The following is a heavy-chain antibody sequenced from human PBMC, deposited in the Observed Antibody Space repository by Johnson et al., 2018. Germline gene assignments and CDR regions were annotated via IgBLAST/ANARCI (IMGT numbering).Heavy chain of an antibody. V-gene: IGHV3-74*01. J-gene: IGHJ6*02. CDR1: GFTFSSYW. CDR2: IKSDGSST. CDR3: ARGSNYDMDV. D-gene: IGHD2-8*01. Sequence: VQLQESGGGLVQPGGSLRLSCEASGFTFSSYWMHWVRQAPGKGLVWVSGIKSDGSSTTYADSVKGRFTISRDNAKNTLYLKMNSLRGEDTAVVYCARGSNYDMDVWGQGTTVTVSS.